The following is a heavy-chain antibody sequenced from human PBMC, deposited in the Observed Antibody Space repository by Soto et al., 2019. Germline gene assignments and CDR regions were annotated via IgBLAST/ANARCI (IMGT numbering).Heavy chain of an antibody. CDR2: IYYTGRT. Sequence: QVHLQESGPGLVKPSQTLSLTCTVSGDSISSGGYYWNWIRQYPGKGLEWIGYIYYTGRTYHNPSLKSRVTISGDTSTSQFSLKLTSVTAADTALYFCARDGTLYGVGAFDIWGQGTMVTVSS. V-gene: IGHV4-31*03. J-gene: IGHJ3*02. D-gene: IGHD1-1*01. CDR3: ARDGTLYGVGAFDI. CDR1: GDSISSGGYY.